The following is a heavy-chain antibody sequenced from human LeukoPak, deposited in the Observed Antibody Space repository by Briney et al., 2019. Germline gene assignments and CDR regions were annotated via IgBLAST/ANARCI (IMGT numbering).Heavy chain of an antibody. CDR1: GSTFSSYN. CDR3: AALRGLQNWYFDL. Sequence: GGSLRLSCAASGSTFSSYNINWVRQAPGKGLEWVSYISSGSCTIYYADSVKGRFTISRDNAKNSLFLQMNILRAEATAVYYCAALRGLQNWYFDLWG. V-gene: IGHV3-48*01. CDR2: ISSGSCTI. D-gene: IGHD3-10*01. J-gene: IGHJ2*01.